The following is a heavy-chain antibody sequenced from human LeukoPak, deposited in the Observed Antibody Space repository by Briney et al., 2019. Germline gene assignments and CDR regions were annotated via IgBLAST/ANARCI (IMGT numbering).Heavy chain of an antibody. D-gene: IGHD5-24*01. V-gene: IGHV4-59*01. J-gene: IGHJ5*02. CDR2: IYYSGST. Sequence: SETLSLTCTVSGGSINSYYWSWIRQLPGKGLEWIGYIYYSGSTNYNPSLKSRVTISVDTSKNQFSLKMSSVTAADTAVYYCARARDGHINNWFDPWGQGTLVIVSS. CDR3: ARARDGHINNWFDP. CDR1: GGSINSYY.